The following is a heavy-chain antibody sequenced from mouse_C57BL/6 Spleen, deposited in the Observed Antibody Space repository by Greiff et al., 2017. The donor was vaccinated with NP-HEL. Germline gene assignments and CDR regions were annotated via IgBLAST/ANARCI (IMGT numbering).Heavy chain of an antibody. CDR3: AREGDSSGYSGFDY. CDR2: IHPNSGST. J-gene: IGHJ2*01. D-gene: IGHD3-2*02. Sequence: QVQLQQPGAELVKPGASVKLSCKASGYTFTSYWMHWVKQRPGQGLEWIGMIHPNSGSTNYNEKFKSKATLTVDKSSSTAYMQLSSLTSEDSAVYYGAREGDSSGYSGFDYWGQGTTLTVSS. V-gene: IGHV1-64*01. CDR1: GYTFTSYW.